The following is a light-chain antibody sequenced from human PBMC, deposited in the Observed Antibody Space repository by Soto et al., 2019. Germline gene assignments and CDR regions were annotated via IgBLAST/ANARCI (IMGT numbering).Light chain of an antibody. Sequence: IQLTQSQSSLSASVGERVTLTCRASQGISSYLAWYQQKPGKAPKLLIYAASTLQSGVPSRFSGSGSGTDFTLTISSLQPEDFATYYCQQLNSYPITFGQGTRLEIK. V-gene: IGKV1-9*01. CDR2: AAS. CDR1: QGISSY. CDR3: QQLNSYPIT. J-gene: IGKJ5*01.